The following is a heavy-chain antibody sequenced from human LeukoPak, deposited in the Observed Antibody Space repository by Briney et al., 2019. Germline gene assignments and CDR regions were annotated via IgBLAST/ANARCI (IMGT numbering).Heavy chain of an antibody. CDR2: IGGSGGGI. V-gene: IGHV3-23*01. CDR3: AKYRGFGDTYDS. J-gene: IGHJ4*02. Sequence: GGSLRLSCAASRVTFSSYAMSWGRQAPGRRLEWGSTIGGSGGGIYYADSVKGRFTISRDNSQSTLYLQMNSLRAEDTAVYYCAKYRGFGDTYDSWGQGTLVTVSS. D-gene: IGHD3-10*01. CDR1: RVTFSSYA.